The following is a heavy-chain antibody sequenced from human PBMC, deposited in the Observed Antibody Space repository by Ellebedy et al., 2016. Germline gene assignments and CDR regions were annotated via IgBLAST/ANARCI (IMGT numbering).Heavy chain of an antibody. CDR2: ISSSSSYI. CDR3: ARATLALAARREDY. CDR1: GFTFSSYS. D-gene: IGHD6-6*01. V-gene: IGHV3-21*01. Sequence: GESLKISXAASGFTFSSYSMNWVRQAPGKGLEWVSSISSSSSYIYYADSVKGRFTISRDNAKNSLYLQMNSLRAEDTAVYYCARATLALAARREDYWGQGTLVTVSS. J-gene: IGHJ4*02.